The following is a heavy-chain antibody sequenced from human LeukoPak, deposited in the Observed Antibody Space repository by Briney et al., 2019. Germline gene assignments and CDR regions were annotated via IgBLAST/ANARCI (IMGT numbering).Heavy chain of an antibody. Sequence: SETLSLTCTVSGGSISSSSYYWGWIRRPPGTGLEWIGSIYYSGSTYYNPSLKSRVTISVDTSKNQFSLKLSSVTAADTAVYYCAREGYYDSSSSFDYWGQGTLVTVSS. J-gene: IGHJ4*02. V-gene: IGHV4-39*02. CDR2: IYYSGST. CDR1: GGSISSSSYY. D-gene: IGHD3-22*01. CDR3: AREGYYDSSSSFDY.